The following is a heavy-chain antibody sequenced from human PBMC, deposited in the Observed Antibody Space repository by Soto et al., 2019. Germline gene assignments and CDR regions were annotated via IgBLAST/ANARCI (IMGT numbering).Heavy chain of an antibody. CDR3: ARQDYGDYLPDY. CDR1: CGSISTTNYY. J-gene: IGHJ4*02. V-gene: IGHV4-39*01. CDR2: TYYSGIT. Sequence: SETLSLTCTVSCGSISTTNYYWGWIRQPPGKGLEWIGSTYYSGITYYNPSLKSRVTISVDTSKNLFSLKLSSVTAADTAVYSCARQDYGDYLPDYWGQGTLVTVS. D-gene: IGHD4-17*01.